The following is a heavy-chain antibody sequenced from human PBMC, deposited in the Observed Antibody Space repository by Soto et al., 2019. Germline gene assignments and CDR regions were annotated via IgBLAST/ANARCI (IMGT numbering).Heavy chain of an antibody. D-gene: IGHD2-15*01. CDR2: IYYSGST. CDR3: ATQGYCSGGSCYSRLPLN. CDR1: GGSISSYY. Sequence: PSETLCLTCTVSGGSISSYYWSWIRQPPGKGLEWIGYIYYSGSTNYNPSLKSRVTISVDTSKNQFSLKLSSVTAADTAVYYCATQGYCSGGSCYSRLPLNWGQGTLVTAPQ. V-gene: IGHV4-59*01. J-gene: IGHJ4*02.